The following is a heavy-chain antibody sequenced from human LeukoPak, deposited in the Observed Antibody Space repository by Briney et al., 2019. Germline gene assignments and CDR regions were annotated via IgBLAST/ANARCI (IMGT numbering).Heavy chain of an antibody. J-gene: IGHJ6*03. D-gene: IGHD2/OR15-2a*01. CDR1: GFTFSSYG. V-gene: IGHV3-30*02. CDR3: AKDSKDYYYYYMDV. CDR2: IRYDGSNK. Sequence: GGSLRLSCAASGFTFSSYGMHWVRQAPGKGLEWVAFIRYDGSNKYYADSVKGRFTISRDNSKNTLYLQMNSLRAEDTAVYYCAKDSKDYYYYYMDVWGKGTTVTVSS.